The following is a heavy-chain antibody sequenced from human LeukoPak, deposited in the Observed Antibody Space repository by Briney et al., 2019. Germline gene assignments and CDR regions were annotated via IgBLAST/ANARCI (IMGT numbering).Heavy chain of an antibody. J-gene: IGHJ3*02. CDR3: ARLLRAVAGSLRAFDI. D-gene: IGHD6-19*01. CDR2: IHPSGST. CDR1: GASISGYY. V-gene: IGHV4-4*07. Sequence: SETLSLTCTVSGASISGYYWSWIRQPAGKGLEWIGRIHPSGSTNYNPSLKSRVTLSVDTSKNQFSLKLSSVTAADTAVYYCARLLRAVAGSLRAFDIWGQGTMVTVSS.